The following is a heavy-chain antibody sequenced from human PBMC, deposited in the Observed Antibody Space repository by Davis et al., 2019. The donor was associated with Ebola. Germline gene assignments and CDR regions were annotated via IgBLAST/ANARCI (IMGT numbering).Heavy chain of an antibody. CDR3: ARDRPGAIFEETRFDP. V-gene: IGHV1-46*01. D-gene: IGHD3-3*01. Sequence: ALVKVSCKASGYTFTSYYMHWVRQAPGQGLEWMGIINPSGGSTSYAQKFQGRVTMTRDTSTSTVYMELSSLRSEDTAVYYCARDRPGAIFEETRFDPWGQGTLVTVSS. CDR1: GYTFTSYY. CDR2: INPSGGST. J-gene: IGHJ5*02.